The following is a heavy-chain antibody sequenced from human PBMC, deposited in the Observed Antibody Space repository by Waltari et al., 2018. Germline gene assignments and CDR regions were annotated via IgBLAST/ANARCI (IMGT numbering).Heavy chain of an antibody. CDR3: ARTKRIPGTSGFDP. Sequence: QVQLQESGPGLAKPSETLSLTCTVSGGSISSYYWSWIRQPPGKGLEWIGYIYYSGSTNYNPSLKSRVTISVDTSKNQFSLKLSSVTAADTAVYYCARTKRIPGTSGFDPWGQGTLVTVSS. CDR2: IYYSGST. CDR1: GGSISSYY. V-gene: IGHV4-59*08. J-gene: IGHJ5*02. D-gene: IGHD1-1*01.